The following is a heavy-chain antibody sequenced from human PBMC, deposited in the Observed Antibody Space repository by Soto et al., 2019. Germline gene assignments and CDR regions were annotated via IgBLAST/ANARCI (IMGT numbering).Heavy chain of an antibody. J-gene: IGHJ4*02. Sequence: EVQLVESGGGLVQPGGSLRLSCAASGLIFSNFWMSWVRQAPGKGLEWVANIKEDGSEKYHVDSVKGRFTISRDNVKNLMYLQMDSLRAEDTAVYKCVRGGSHSFDYCGQGTLVTVSS. V-gene: IGHV3-7*05. CDR1: GLIFSNFW. CDR3: VRGGSHSFDY. D-gene: IGHD1-26*01. CDR2: IKEDGSEK.